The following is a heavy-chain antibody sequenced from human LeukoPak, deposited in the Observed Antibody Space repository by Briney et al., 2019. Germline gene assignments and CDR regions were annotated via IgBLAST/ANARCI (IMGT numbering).Heavy chain of an antibody. D-gene: IGHD2/OR15-2a*01. CDR2: ISSSSSTI. V-gene: IGHV3-48*01. CDR3: ARGGLSIMGY. J-gene: IGHJ4*02. CDR1: GFTFSTYS. Sequence: PGGSLRLSCAASGFTFSTYSMNWVRQAPGEGLEWGSYISSSSSTIYYADSVKGRFTISRDNARNSRYLQMNSLRAEDTAVYFCARGGLSIMGYWGQGTLVTVSP.